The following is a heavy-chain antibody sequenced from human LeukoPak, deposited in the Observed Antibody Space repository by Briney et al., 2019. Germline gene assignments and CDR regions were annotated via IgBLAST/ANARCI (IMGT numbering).Heavy chain of an antibody. CDR1: GFIFSDYY. V-gene: IGHV3-11*01. CDR3: ARSIWPRAAAGTFDY. CDR2: ISNSGSTI. J-gene: IGHJ4*02. Sequence: GGSLRLSCAASGFIFSDYYINWIRQAPGKGLEWVSYISNSGSTIYFADSVKGRFTISRDNAKNSLYLQMNSLRAEDTAVYYCARSIWPRAAAGTFDYWGQGTLVTVSS. D-gene: IGHD6-13*01.